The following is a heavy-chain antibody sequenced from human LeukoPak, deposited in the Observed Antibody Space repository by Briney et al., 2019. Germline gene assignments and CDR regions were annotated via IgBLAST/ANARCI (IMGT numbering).Heavy chain of an antibody. CDR2: INTSGGTT. CDR1: GYIFTSYS. Sequence: ASVKVSCKASGYIFTSYSMHWVRRAPGQGLEWMGIINTSGGTTNYAQKFQGRVTMTRDTSTSTVYMDLSSLRSEDTAMYYCARDRSHRYYHSTGYAFDYRGQGTLVTVSS. CDR3: ARDRSHRYYHSTGYAFDY. V-gene: IGHV1-46*01. J-gene: IGHJ4*02. D-gene: IGHD3-22*01.